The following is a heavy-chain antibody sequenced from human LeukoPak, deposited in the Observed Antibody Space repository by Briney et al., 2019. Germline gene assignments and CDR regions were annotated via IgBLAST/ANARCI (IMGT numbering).Heavy chain of an antibody. D-gene: IGHD5-18*01. Sequence: LVKVSCKASGGTFSSYAISWVRQAPGQGLEWMGRIIPIFGTANYAQKFQGRVTITTDESTSTAYMELSSLRSEDTAVYYCAIEGGYSYGYLDYWGQGTLVTVSS. J-gene: IGHJ4*02. V-gene: IGHV1-69*05. CDR2: IIPIFGTA. CDR1: GGTFSSYA. CDR3: AIEGGYSYGYLDY.